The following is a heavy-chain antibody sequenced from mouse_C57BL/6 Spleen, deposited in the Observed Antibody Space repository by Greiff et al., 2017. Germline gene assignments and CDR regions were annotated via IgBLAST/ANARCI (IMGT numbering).Heavy chain of an antibody. D-gene: IGHD1-1*01. CDR2: INPNNGGT. V-gene: IGHV1-22*01. CDR1: GYTFTDYN. J-gene: IGHJ3*01. Sequence: EVQLQQSGPELVKPGASVKMSCKASGYTFTDYNMHWVKQSHGKSLEWIGYINPNNGGTSYNQKFKGKATLTVNKSSSTAYMELRSLTSEDSAVYYCARDPPYYYGSSPWFAYWGQGTLVTVSA. CDR3: ARDPPYYYGSSPWFAY.